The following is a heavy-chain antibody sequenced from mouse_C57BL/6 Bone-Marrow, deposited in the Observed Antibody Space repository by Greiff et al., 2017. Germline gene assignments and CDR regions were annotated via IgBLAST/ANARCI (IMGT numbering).Heavy chain of an antibody. CDR1: GFTFSDYY. Sequence: DVHLVESGGGLVQPGGSLKLSCAASGFTFSDYYMYWVRQTPEKRLEWVAYISNGGGSTYYPDTVKGRFTISRDNAKNTLYLQMSRLKSEDTAMYYCARDPFAYWGQGTLVTVSA. V-gene: IGHV5-12*01. J-gene: IGHJ3*01. CDR3: ARDPFAY. CDR2: ISNGGGST.